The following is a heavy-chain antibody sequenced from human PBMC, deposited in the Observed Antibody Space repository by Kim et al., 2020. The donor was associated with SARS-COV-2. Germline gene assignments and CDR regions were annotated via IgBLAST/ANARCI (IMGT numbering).Heavy chain of an antibody. D-gene: IGHD3-22*01. V-gene: IGHV1-18*01. CDR1: GYTFTSYG. J-gene: IGHJ4*02. CDR2: ISAYNGNT. CDR3: ARDRWSEYYDSSGYLLDY. Sequence: ASVKVSCKASGYTFTSYGISWVRQAPGQGLEWMGWISAYNGNTNYAQKLQGRVTMTTDTSTSTAYMELRSLGSDDTAMYYCARDRWSEYYDSSGYLLDYWGQGTLVTVSS.